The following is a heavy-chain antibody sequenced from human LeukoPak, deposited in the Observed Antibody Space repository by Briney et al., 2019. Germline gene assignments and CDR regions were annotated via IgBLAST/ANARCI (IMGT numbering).Heavy chain of an antibody. Sequence: GGSLRLSCAAPGFFFRSYAMSWVRQAPGKGLEWVSAISGSGGSTYYADSVKGRFTISRDNSKNTLYLQMNSLRAEDTAVYYCAKDIRGYSGYESWGQGTLVTVSS. CDR2: ISGSGGST. D-gene: IGHD5-12*01. CDR1: GFFFRSYA. J-gene: IGHJ5*02. V-gene: IGHV3-23*01. CDR3: AKDIRGYSGYES.